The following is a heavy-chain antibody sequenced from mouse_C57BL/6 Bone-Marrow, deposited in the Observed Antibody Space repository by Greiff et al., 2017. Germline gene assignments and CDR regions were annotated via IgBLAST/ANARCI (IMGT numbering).Heavy chain of an antibody. CDR1: GYAFSSSW. Sequence: QVQLQQSGPELVKPGASVKISCKASGYAFSSSWMNWVKQRPGKGLEWIGRIYPGDGDTNYNGKFKGKATLTADKSSSTAYMQLSSLTSEDSAVYFCANYDYDGDAMGYWGQGTSVTVSS. V-gene: IGHV1-82*01. J-gene: IGHJ4*01. CDR3: ANYDYDGDAMGY. D-gene: IGHD2-4*01. CDR2: IYPGDGDT.